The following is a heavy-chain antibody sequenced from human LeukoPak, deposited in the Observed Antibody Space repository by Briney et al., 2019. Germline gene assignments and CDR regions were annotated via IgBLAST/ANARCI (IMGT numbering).Heavy chain of an antibody. CDR3: AKTIQMLLLWDAFDM. CDR1: GFTFSNFG. Sequence: PGGSLRLSCAASGFTFSNFGMHWVRQAPGKGLEWAAVISYDGSEKNYADSVKGRFTISRDNSKNTLDLQMDSLRVEDTAVYYCAKTIQMLLLWDAFDMRGQGTVVTVSS. CDR2: ISYDGSEK. V-gene: IGHV3-30*18. D-gene: IGHD3-10*01. J-gene: IGHJ3*02.